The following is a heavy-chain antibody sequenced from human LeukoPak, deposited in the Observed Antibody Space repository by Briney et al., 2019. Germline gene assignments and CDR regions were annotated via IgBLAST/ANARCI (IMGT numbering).Heavy chain of an antibody. J-gene: IGHJ4*02. CDR2: IYYSGST. CDR1: GGSISSYY. V-gene: IGHV4-59*01. D-gene: IGHD5-18*01. Sequence: PSETLSLTCTVSGGSISSYYWSWIRQPPGKGLEWIGYIYYSGSTNYNPSLKSRVTISVDTSKNQFSLKLSSVTAADTAVYYCARGNDSYDDYWGQGTLVTVSS. CDR3: ARGNDSYDDY.